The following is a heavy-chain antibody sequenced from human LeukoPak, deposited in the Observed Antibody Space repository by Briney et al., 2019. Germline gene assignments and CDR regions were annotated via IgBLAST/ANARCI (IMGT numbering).Heavy chain of an antibody. CDR2: INTNTGNP. Sequence: ASVKVSCKASGYTFTSYAMNWVRQAPGQGLEWMGWINTNTGNPTYAQGFTGRFVFSLDTSVSTAYLQISSLKAEDTAVYYCARDPVLLRYSGSYYQGNWFDPWGQGTLVTVSS. V-gene: IGHV7-4-1*02. CDR1: GYTFTSYA. CDR3: ARDPVLLRYSGSYYQGNWFDP. D-gene: IGHD1-26*01. J-gene: IGHJ5*02.